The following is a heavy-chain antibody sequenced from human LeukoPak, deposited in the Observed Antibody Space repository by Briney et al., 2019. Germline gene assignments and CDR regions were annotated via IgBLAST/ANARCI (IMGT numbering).Heavy chain of an antibody. CDR3: AREPIVVVPAAIPYYYYGMDV. D-gene: IGHD2-2*01. V-gene: IGHV3-48*02. CDR2: ISSSSSTI. CDR1: GFTFSSYS. J-gene: IGHJ6*02. Sequence: GGSLRLSCAASGFTFSSYSMNWVRQAPGKGLEWVSYISSSSSTIYYADSVKGRFTISRDNAKNSLYLQMNSLRDEDTAVYYCAREPIVVVPAAIPYYYYGMDVWGQGTTVTVSS.